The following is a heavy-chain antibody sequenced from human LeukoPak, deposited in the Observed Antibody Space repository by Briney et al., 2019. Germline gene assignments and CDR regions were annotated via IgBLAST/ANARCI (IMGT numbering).Heavy chain of an antibody. CDR3: ARRIAAARGTFDY. D-gene: IGHD6-13*01. Sequence: SETLSLTCTVSGGPISSSSYYWGWIRRPPGKGLEWIGSIYYSGSTHYNPSLNSRVTMSVDTSKNQFSLKLSSVTAADTAVYYCARRIAAARGTFDYWGQGTLVTVSS. CDR1: GGPISSSSYY. V-gene: IGHV4-39*01. CDR2: IYYSGST. J-gene: IGHJ4*02.